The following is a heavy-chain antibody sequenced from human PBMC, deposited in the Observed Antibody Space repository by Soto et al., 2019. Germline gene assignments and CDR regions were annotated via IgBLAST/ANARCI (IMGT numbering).Heavy chain of an antibody. CDR1: GFTLSNAW. J-gene: IGHJ4*02. D-gene: IGHD3-16*01. Sequence: EVQLVESGGGLVEPGGSLRLSCAASGFTLSNAWMSWVRQAPGKGLEWVGRIQNKADGGATIYAAPVRGRFTITRDDSKNRLDLQMSSLKTEDTAMYYCTRVNLGKLDYWGQGTLATVSS. V-gene: IGHV3-15*06. CDR2: IQNKADGGAT. CDR3: TRVNLGKLDY.